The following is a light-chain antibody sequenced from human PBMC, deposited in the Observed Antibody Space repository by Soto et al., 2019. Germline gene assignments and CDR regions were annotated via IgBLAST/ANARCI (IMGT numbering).Light chain of an antibody. J-gene: IGKJ1*01. Sequence: EIVLTQSPGTLSLSPGERATLSCRASQSVSSSFLSWYQQKRGQAPRLLMFGASSRATGIPDRFSGSGSGADFILSISRLEPEDFAVYYCQQYGSSPWTFGQGTKVDIK. CDR2: GAS. V-gene: IGKV3-20*01. CDR1: QSVSSSF. CDR3: QQYGSSPWT.